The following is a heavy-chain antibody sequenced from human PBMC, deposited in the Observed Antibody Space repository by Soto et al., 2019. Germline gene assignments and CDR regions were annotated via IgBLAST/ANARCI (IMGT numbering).Heavy chain of an antibody. J-gene: IGHJ4*02. CDR1: GGSVTNSSYY. V-gene: IGHV4-39*01. D-gene: IGHD4-17*01. CDR3: VSQRTTVPTQAYFDY. CDR2: VYYRGRS. Sequence: AETRSLTCTASGGSVTNSSYYWGWIRQSPGKGLEWIGSVYYRGRSYSKSSVKSRVTISVDTSKNRFSLSLNSVTASDTAVYFCVSQRTTVPTQAYFDYWGPGALVTVSS.